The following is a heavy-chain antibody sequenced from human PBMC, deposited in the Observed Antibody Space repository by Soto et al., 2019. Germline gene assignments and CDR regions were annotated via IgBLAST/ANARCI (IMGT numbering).Heavy chain of an antibody. CDR2: ITDNGGST. J-gene: IGHJ4*02. Sequence: GGSLRLSCAASGFTFSRDGMSWVRQAPGKGLEWVSLITDNGGSTYYADSVKGRFTISRDNTKNTLFLQMNSLRAEDTAVYYCAKERATTTAFDSWGQGALVTV. D-gene: IGHD4-17*01. CDR3: AKERATTTAFDS. V-gene: IGHV3-23*01. CDR1: GFTFSRDG.